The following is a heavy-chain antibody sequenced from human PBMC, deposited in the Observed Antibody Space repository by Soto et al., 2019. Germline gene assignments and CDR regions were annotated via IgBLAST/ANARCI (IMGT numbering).Heavy chain of an antibody. CDR3: AREGYYDSSGFDY. V-gene: IGHV1-69*08. CDR2: IIPILGIA. D-gene: IGHD3-22*01. CDR1: GGTFSSYT. J-gene: IGHJ4*02. Sequence: QVQLVQSGAEVKKPGSSVKVSCKASGGTFSSYTISWVRQAPGQGLEWMGRIIPILGIANYAQKFQGRVTITADKSTSTAYMELSSLRAEDTAVYYCAREGYYDSSGFDYWGQGTLVTVSS.